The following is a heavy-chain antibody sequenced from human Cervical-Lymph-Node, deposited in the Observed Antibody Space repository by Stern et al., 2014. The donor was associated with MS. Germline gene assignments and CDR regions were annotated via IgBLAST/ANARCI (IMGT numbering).Heavy chain of an antibody. CDR2: INPSAGVP. CDR1: GYSFSNYY. V-gene: IGHV1-46*01. J-gene: IGHJ4*02. Sequence: VQLVESGAEMKKPGASVKVSCKASGYSFSNYYLHWVRQAPGQGLEWLGLINPSAGVPIYARKFQARVTVTRDSSTRTVYMELRSLRSEDTAVYFCAREAEDGNYQPLDFWGQGTLVIVAS. D-gene: IGHD1-7*01. CDR3: AREAEDGNYQPLDF.